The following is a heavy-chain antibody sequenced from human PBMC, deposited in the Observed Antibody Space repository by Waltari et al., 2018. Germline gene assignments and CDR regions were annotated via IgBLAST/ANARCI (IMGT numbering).Heavy chain of an antibody. V-gene: IGHV1-18*01. Sequence: VKKPGASVKVSCKASGYTFTSYGISWVRQAPGQGLEWMGWISAYNGNTNYAQKLQGRVTMTTDTSTSTAYMELRSLRSDDTAVYYCARAPGYCTGGVCYSTVTFFDYWGQGTLVTVSS. D-gene: IGHD2-8*02. CDR1: GYTFTSYG. CDR3: ARAPGYCTGGVCYSTVTFFDY. J-gene: IGHJ4*02. CDR2: ISAYNGNT.